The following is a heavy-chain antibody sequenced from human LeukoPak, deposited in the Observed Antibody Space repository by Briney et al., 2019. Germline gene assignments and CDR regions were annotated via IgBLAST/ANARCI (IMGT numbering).Heavy chain of an antibody. CDR1: GYTFTGYY. J-gene: IGHJ4*02. V-gene: IGHV1-2*02. D-gene: IGHD5-18*01. CDR3: TRVQVDTAIVDY. Sequence: ASVKVSCKASGYTFTGYYMHWVRQAPGQGLEWMGWINPNSGGTNYAQKFQGRVTMTRDTSISTAYMELSRLRSDDTAVYYCTRVQVDTAIVDYWGQGTLVTVSS. CDR2: INPNSGGT.